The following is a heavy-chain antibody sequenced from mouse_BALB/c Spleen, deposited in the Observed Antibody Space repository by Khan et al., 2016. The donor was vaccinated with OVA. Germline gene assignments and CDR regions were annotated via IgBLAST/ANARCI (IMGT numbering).Heavy chain of an antibody. J-gene: IGHJ3*01. CDR1: GFTFSTYG. CDR2: VSTGGSYT. D-gene: IGHD1-1*01. Sequence: EVQRVESGGDLVKPGGSLKLSCAASGFTFSTYGMSWVRQTPDKRLEWVATVSTGGSYTYYPDSVQGRFTIARDNAKNTLYLQMSGLKSEDTSMFYCTRLAYYYDSEGFAYWGQGTLVTVSA. V-gene: IGHV5-6*01. CDR3: TRLAYYYDSEGFAY.